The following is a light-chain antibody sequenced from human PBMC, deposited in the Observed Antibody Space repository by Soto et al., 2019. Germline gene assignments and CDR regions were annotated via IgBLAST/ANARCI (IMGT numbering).Light chain of an antibody. Sequence: QSVVTQPASVSGSPGQSITISCTGSTSDVGAYNYVSWYKHHPGQAPQLRIYEVSNRPSGVSNRFSGSKSGNTATLTISGLQADDEGDYYCSSKTSSSAPFVFGTGTKVTVL. V-gene: IGLV2-14*01. CDR2: EVS. CDR1: TSDVGAYNY. J-gene: IGLJ1*01. CDR3: SSKTSSSAPFV.